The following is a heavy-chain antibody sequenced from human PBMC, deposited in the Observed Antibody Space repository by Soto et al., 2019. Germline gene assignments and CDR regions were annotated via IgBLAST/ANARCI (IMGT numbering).Heavy chain of an antibody. Sequence: ASVKVSCKASGYTFTIYAMHWVRQAPGQRLEWMGWINAGNGNTKYSQKFQGRVTITRDTSASTAYMELSSLRSEDTAVYYCARWAESRSGYDYWFDPWGQGTLVTVSS. CDR1: GYTFTIYA. J-gene: IGHJ5*02. V-gene: IGHV1-3*01. D-gene: IGHD5-12*01. CDR2: INAGNGNT. CDR3: ARWAESRSGYDYWFDP.